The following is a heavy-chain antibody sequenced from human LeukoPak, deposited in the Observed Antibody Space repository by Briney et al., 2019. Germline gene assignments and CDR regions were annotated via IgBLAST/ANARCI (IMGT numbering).Heavy chain of an antibody. J-gene: IGHJ4*02. V-gene: IGHV3-21*01. Sequence: TGGSLRLSCAASGFTFSSYSMNWVRRAPGKGLEWVSSISSSSSYIYYADSVKGRFTISRDNAKNSLYLQMNSLRAEDTAVYYCARTSGDILTGYHDYWGQGTLVTVSS. CDR2: ISSSSSYI. CDR3: ARTSGDILTGYHDY. CDR1: GFTFSSYS. D-gene: IGHD3-9*01.